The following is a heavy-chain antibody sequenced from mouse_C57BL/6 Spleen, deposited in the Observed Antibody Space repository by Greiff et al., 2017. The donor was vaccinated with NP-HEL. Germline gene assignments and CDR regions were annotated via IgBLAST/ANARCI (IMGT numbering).Heavy chain of an antibody. CDR2: IYPRSGNT. Sequence: VMLQQSGAELARPGASVKLSCKASGYTFTSYGISWVKQRTGQGLEWIGEIYPRSGNTYYNEKFKGKATLTADKSSSTAYMELRSLTSEDSAVYFCARWQLRAMDYWGQGTSVTVSS. V-gene: IGHV1-81*01. D-gene: IGHD2-1*01. CDR3: ARWQLRAMDY. J-gene: IGHJ4*01. CDR1: GYTFTSYG.